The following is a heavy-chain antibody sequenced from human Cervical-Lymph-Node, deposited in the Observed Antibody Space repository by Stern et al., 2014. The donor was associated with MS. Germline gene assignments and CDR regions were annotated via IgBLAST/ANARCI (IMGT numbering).Heavy chain of an antibody. CDR1: GYSFTNSW. CDR2: ISPVDSET. D-gene: IGHD2-2*02. Sequence: VQLVESGAEVKKPGQSLKISCKGSGYSFTNSWIGWVRQMPGKGLELMGIISPVDSETRYSPSFQGQVTISADKSTNTAYVQWTSLESSDTAMYYCARQGCATTSCHTIDSWGQGTLITVSS. J-gene: IGHJ4*02. CDR3: ARQGCATTSCHTIDS. V-gene: IGHV5-51*01.